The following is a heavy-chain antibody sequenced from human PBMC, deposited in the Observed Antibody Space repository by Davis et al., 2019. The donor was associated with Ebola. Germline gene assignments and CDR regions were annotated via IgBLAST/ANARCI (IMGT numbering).Heavy chain of an antibody. Sequence: MPSETLSLTCAVYGGSFSGYYWSWIRQPPGKGLEWIGEIYHSGSTNYNPSLKSRVTISVDKSKNQFSLKLSSVTAADTAVYYCARDLSWELPQLWFDPWGQGTLVTVSS. CDR1: GGSFSGYY. V-gene: IGHV4-34*01. D-gene: IGHD1-26*01. CDR3: ARDLSWELPQLWFDP. J-gene: IGHJ5*02. CDR2: IYHSGST.